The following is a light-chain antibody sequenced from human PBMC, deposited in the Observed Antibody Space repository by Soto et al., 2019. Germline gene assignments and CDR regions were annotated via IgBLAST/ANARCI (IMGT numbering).Light chain of an antibody. V-gene: IGKV1-13*02. CDR3: QQFNSYPIT. CDR1: QDIRGA. Sequence: AIQVTQSPSSLSASVGDRVTMTYRASQDIRGALAWYQQKSGKPPNLLIYDVSTLEGGVPSRFSGSGSGTEFTLTISSLQPEHFGTYYCQQFNSYPITFGHGTRLEIK. J-gene: IGKJ5*01. CDR2: DVS.